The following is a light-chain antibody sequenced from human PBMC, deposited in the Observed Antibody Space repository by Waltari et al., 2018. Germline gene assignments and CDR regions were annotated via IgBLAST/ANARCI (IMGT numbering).Light chain of an antibody. CDR2: EVI. CDR1: RSDSGSYNL. V-gene: IGLV2-23*02. J-gene: IGLJ2*01. Sequence: ALTQSSSVPGPAGQPLTTSSSGTRSDSGSYNLVPWYQQHPGKVPKLIIYEVIKRPSGISDRFSGSKSGNTASLTISGLQAEDEADYYCSSNAAGSSYVVFGGGTRLTVL. CDR3: SSNAAGSSYVV.